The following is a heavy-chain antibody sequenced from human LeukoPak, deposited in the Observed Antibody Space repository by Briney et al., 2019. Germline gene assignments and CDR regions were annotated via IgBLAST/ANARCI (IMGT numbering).Heavy chain of an antibody. CDR1: RYTFTRYR. V-gene: IGHV1-18*01. D-gene: IGHD1-14*01. CDR2: ICAYSGNT. CDR3: ARELRAQSEHDAFDI. J-gene: IGHJ3*02. Sequence: SVQVTCQASRYTFTRYRIRWVRQAPGQGVAGMGCICAYSGNTKYAQKLQGRVTMTTNTSTSTAYMELRSLRSDDTAVYYCARELRAQSEHDAFDIWGQGTMVTVSS.